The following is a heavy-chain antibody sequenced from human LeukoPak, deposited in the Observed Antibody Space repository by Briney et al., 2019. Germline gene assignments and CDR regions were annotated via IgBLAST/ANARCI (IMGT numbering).Heavy chain of an antibody. CDR1: GFTFSSYS. Sequence: RAGGSLRLSCAASGFTFSSYSMNWVRQAPGKGLEWVSSISSSSSYIYYADSVKGRFTISRDNAKNSLYLQMNSLRAEDTAVYYCTSRWIVLRGNPSEFDYWGQGTLVTVSS. J-gene: IGHJ4*02. V-gene: IGHV3-21*01. CDR2: ISSSSSYI. CDR3: TSRWIVLRGNPSEFDY. D-gene: IGHD4-23*01.